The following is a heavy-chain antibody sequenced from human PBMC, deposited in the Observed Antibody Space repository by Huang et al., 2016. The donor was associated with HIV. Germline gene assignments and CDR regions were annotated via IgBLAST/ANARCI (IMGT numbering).Heavy chain of an antibody. CDR3: ARTGVAVSDDPEYFQH. CDR1: GDSINSNTFY. CDR2: IYYRWTK. J-gene: IGHJ1*01. Sequence: LQESGPGLVGPSETLSLTCAVSGDSINSNTFYWGWIRRPPGKALEWIGSIYYRWTKYYNPAPKRRARIAVDASKNRIFLHLRSVTAADTGVYYCARTGVAVSDDPEYFQHWGQGALVTIS. D-gene: IGHD3-3*01. V-gene: IGHV4-39*02.